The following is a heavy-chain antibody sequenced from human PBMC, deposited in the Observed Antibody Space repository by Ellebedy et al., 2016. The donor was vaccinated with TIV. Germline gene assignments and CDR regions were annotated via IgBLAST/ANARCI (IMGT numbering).Heavy chain of an antibody. D-gene: IGHD5-18*01. V-gene: IGHV3-21*01. Sequence: PGGSLRLSCAASGFTFSTYSMNWVRQAPGKGLEWVSSSSTSSSYISYADSVKGRFTISRDNAKTSLYLQMNSLTVEDTAVYYCARAHAAMVTHNYAMDVWGQGTTVTVSS. CDR2: SSTSSSYI. CDR3: ARAHAAMVTHNYAMDV. J-gene: IGHJ6*02. CDR1: GFTFSTYS.